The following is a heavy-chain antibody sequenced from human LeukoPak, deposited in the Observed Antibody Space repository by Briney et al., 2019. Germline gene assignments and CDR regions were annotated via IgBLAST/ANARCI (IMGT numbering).Heavy chain of an antibody. D-gene: IGHD2-15*01. CDR1: GFTFSNAW. CDR3: TTVLTPGNYYYYGMDV. CDR2: IKSKTDGGTT. J-gene: IGHJ6*02. V-gene: IGHV3-15*01. Sequence: GGSLRLSCAAFGFTFSNAWMSWVRQAPGKGLEWVGRIKSKTDGGTTDYAAPVKGRFTISRDDSKNTLYLQMSSLKTEDTAVYYCTTVLTPGNYYYYGMDVWGQGTTVTVSS.